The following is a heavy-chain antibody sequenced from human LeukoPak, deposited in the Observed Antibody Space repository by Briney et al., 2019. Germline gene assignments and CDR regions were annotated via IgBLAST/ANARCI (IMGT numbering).Heavy chain of an antibody. J-gene: IGHJ4*02. V-gene: IGHV1-46*01. CDR2: INPSGGST. CDR1: GYAFTSYY. CDR3: ARDGFQAFSGSWYFEY. D-gene: IGHD1-26*01. Sequence: ASVKVSCKASGYAFTSYYVHWVRQAPGQGLEWMGMINPSGGSTRYAQNFQGRVTMTRDMSTSTVYMELSSLRSEDTAVYYCARDGFQAFSGSWYFEYWGQGTLVTVSS.